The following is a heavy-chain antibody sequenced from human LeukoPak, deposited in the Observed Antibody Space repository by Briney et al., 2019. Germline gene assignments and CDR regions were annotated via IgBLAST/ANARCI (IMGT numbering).Heavy chain of an antibody. Sequence: SVKVPCKASGGTFSSYAISWVRQAPGQGLEWMGGIIPIFGTANYAQKFQGRVTITTDESTSTAYMELSSLRSEDTAVYYCARENVEMATIFFDYWGQGTLVTVSS. V-gene: IGHV1-69*05. J-gene: IGHJ4*02. CDR3: ARENVEMATIFFDY. CDR1: GGTFSSYA. CDR2: IIPIFGTA. D-gene: IGHD5-24*01.